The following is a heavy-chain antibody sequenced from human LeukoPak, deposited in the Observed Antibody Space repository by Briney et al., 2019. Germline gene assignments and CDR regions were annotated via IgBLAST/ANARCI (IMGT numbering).Heavy chain of an antibody. CDR2: INPDGGEE. CDR3: AIWGADQNY. Sequence: GGSLRLSCAVSGLTLSNYWMNWVRQAPGKGLEWVANINPDGGEERYVNSVKGRFVISRDNAKNSLYLQMNSLRAEDTAVYYCAIWGADQNYWGQGTLVTVSS. J-gene: IGHJ4*02. CDR1: GLTLSNYW. V-gene: IGHV3-7*02. D-gene: IGHD3-16*01.